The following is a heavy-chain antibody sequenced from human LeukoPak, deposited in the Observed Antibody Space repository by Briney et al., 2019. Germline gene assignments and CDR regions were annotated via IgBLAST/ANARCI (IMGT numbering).Heavy chain of an antibody. Sequence: PSETLSLTCTVSGGSISSGSYYWNWIRQPAGKGLEWIGSIYYSGSTYYNPSLKSRVTISVDTSKNQFSLKLSSVTAADTAVYYCAGGYCSGGSCYRPLRYYYYYMDVWGKGTTVTVSS. D-gene: IGHD2-15*01. CDR3: AGGYCSGGSCYRPLRYYYYYMDV. CDR2: IYYSGST. J-gene: IGHJ6*03. CDR1: GGSISSGSYY. V-gene: IGHV4-61*10.